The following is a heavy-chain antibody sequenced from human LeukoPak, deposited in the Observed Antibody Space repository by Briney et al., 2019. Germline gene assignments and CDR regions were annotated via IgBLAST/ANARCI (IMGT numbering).Heavy chain of an antibody. CDR2: IYYSGST. CDR1: GGSISSYY. CDR3: ARDFRTNYYYYMDV. Sequence: PSETLSLTCTVSGGSISSYYWSWIRQPPGKGLEWIGYIYYSGSTNYNPSLKSRVTISVDTSKNQFSLKLSSVTAADTAVYYCARDFRTNYYYYMDVWGKGTTVTVSS. J-gene: IGHJ6*03. D-gene: IGHD1-14*01. V-gene: IGHV4-59*01.